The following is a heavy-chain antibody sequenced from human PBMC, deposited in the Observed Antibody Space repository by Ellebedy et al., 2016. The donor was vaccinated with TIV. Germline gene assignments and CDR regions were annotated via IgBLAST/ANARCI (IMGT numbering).Heavy chain of an antibody. CDR1: GFTFSSYA. J-gene: IGHJ4*02. V-gene: IGHV3-23*01. CDR3: ARGRTFGAVADVFDY. CDR2: ISGSGGST. D-gene: IGHD6-19*01. Sequence: PGGSLRLSCAASGFTFSSYAMSWVRQAPGKGLEWVSAISGSGGSTYYADSVKGRFTISRDNAKNSVYLQMNSPRAEDTAVYYCARGRTFGAVADVFDYWGQGTLVTVSS.